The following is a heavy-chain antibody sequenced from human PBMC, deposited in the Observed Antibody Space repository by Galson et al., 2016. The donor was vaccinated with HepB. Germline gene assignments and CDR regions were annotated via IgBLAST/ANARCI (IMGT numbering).Heavy chain of an antibody. CDR3: AKVNARRCSGGSCFPYYFDY. CDR2: VSYDGNTA. J-gene: IGHJ4*02. CDR1: GFTFSSYT. V-gene: IGHV3-30*18. Sequence: SLRLSCAASGFTFSSYTMHWVRQAPGKGLEWVAFVSYDGNTAYYADSVKGRFTVSRDNSKNTLFLQMNSLRSEDTALYYCAKVNARRCSGGSCFPYYFDYWGQGTLVTVSS. D-gene: IGHD2-15*01.